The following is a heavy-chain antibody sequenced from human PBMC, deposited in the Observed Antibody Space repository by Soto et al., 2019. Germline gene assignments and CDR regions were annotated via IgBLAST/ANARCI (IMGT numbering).Heavy chain of an antibody. D-gene: IGHD3-3*01. V-gene: IGHV2-5*02. CDR1: GFSLTTSGVG. CDR2: IYWDDDK. CDR3: AHRVLRAVFGLVTTTAIYIDF. Sequence: QITLNESGPPVVKPTETLTLTCTFSGFSLTTSGVGVGWVRQSPGKAPEWLAFIYWDDDKRYSTSLKSRLTITKDTSKNQVVQTMANVDPADTATYFCAHRVLRAVFGLVTTTAIYIDFWGQGTPVVVSS. J-gene: IGHJ4*02.